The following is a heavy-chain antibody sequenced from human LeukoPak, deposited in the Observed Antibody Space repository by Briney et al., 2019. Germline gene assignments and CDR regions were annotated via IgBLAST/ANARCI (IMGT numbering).Heavy chain of an antibody. CDR2: INHSGST. J-gene: IGHJ3*02. CDR1: GGSFSGYY. CDR3: ARRGIQAGTLPEDAFDI. Sequence: PSETLSLTCAVYGGSFSGYYWSWIRQPPGKGLEWIGEINHSGSTNYNPSLKSRVTISVDTSKNQFSLKLSSVTAADTAVYYCARRGIQAGTLPEDAFDIWGQGTMVTVSS. D-gene: IGHD6-13*01. V-gene: IGHV4-34*01.